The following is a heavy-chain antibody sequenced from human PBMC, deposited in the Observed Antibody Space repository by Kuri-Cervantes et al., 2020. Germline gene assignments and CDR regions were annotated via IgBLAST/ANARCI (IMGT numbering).Heavy chain of an antibody. J-gene: IGHJ4*02. CDR2: IYYSGST. V-gene: IGHV4-59*01. CDR3: ARGGGASFGY. CDR1: GGSISSYY. D-gene: IGHD4-17*01. Sequence: GSLRLSCTVSGGSISSYYWSWIRQPPGKGLEWIGYIYYSGSTNYNPSLKSRVTISVDTSKNQFSLKLSSVTAADTAVYYCARGGGASFGYWGQGTLVTVSS.